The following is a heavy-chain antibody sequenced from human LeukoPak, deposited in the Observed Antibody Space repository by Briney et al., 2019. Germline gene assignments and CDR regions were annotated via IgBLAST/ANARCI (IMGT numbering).Heavy chain of an antibody. CDR1: GGSISSYY. Sequence: SETLSLTCTVSGGSISSYYWSWIRQPPGKGLEWIGYIYYSGSTNYNPSLKSRVTISVDTSKNQFSLKLSSVTAADTAVCYCARHPLLWSGVGFDYWGQGTLVTVSS. CDR2: IYYSGST. J-gene: IGHJ4*02. V-gene: IGHV4-59*01. D-gene: IGHD3-10*02. CDR3: ARHPLLWSGVGFDY.